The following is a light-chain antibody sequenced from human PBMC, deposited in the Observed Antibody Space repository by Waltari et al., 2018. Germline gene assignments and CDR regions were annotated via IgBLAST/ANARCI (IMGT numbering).Light chain of an antibody. CDR2: NTP. J-gene: IGKJ4*01. Sequence: EIVLTQSPATLSLSPEERATLSCRASQTVDTYLAWYQQRPGQAPRLLIYNTPNRATGIPDGFSGSGSETDFTLTISSLEPEDFAVYYCQQRRRWPLTFGGGSKVEI. V-gene: IGKV3-11*01. CDR1: QTVDTY. CDR3: QQRRRWPLT.